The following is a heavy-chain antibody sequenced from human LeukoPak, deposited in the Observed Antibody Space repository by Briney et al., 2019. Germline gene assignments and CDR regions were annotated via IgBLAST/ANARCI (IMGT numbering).Heavy chain of an antibody. CDR3: ARVLRYCSGGNCYSGGLGYMDV. Sequence: PGGSLRLSCAASGFTVSDHYMSWVRQAPGQGLESVSLIYSGGTTLYADSVKGRFTISRDNAKNSLFLQMNSLRAEDTAVYYCARVLRYCSGGNCYSGGLGYMDVWGKGTTVTISS. J-gene: IGHJ6*03. CDR1: GFTVSDHY. V-gene: IGHV3-53*01. CDR2: IYSGGTT. D-gene: IGHD2-15*01.